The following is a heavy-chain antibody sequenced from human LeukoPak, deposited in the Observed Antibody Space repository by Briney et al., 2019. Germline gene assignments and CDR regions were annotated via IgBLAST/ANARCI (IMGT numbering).Heavy chain of an antibody. Sequence: PSETLSLTCTVSGDSISSYYWSWLRQPPGKGLEWIGYIYYSGSTNYNPSLKSRVTISVDTSKNQCSLNLSSVTAADTAVYYCAGGIAAAGTLFDYWGQGTLVTGSS. CDR3: AGGIAAAGTLFDY. CDR2: IYYSGST. J-gene: IGHJ4*02. CDR1: GDSISSYY. D-gene: IGHD6-13*01. V-gene: IGHV4-59*08.